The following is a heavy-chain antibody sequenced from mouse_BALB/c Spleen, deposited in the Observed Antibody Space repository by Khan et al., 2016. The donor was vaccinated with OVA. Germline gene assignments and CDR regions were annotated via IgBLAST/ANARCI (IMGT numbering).Heavy chain of an antibody. V-gene: IGHV1S137*01. Sequence: VELVESGAELVRPGVSVQISCKGSGYTFPDYAMHWVKQSHATSLEWIGVISTYYGDANYNQKFKGKATMTVDKSSSTAYMELARLTSEDSAIYYCARSHSGFAYWGQGTLVTVS. CDR3: ARSHSGFAY. CDR2: ISTYYGDA. CDR1: GYTFPDYA. J-gene: IGHJ3*01.